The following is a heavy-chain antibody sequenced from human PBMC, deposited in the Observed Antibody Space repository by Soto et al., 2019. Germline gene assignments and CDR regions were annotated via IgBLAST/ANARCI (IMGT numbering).Heavy chain of an antibody. CDR1: GFTFSSYA. J-gene: IGHJ4*02. CDR2: ISYDGSNK. D-gene: IGHD1-7*01. CDR3: ARDSWITGTTSLDY. V-gene: IGHV3-30-3*01. Sequence: PGXSLRLSCAASGFTFSSYAMHWGRQAPVRGLEWVAVISYDGSNKYYADSVKGRFTISRDNSKNTLYLQMNSLRAEDTAVYYCARDSWITGTTSLDYWGQGTLVTVSS.